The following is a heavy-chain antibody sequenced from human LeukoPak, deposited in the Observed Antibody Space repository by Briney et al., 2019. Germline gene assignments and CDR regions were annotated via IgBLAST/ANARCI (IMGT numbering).Heavy chain of an antibody. CDR2: ISWNSGSI. D-gene: IGHD3-10*01. J-gene: IGHJ4*02. CDR1: GFTFSSYA. Sequence: GGSLRLSCAASGFTFSSYAMSWVRQAPGKGLEWVSGISWNSGSIGYADSVKGRFTISRDNAKNSLYLQMNSLRAEDTALYYCAKDTERITMVRGVIFDYWGQGTLVTVSS. CDR3: AKDTERITMVRGVIFDY. V-gene: IGHV3-9*01.